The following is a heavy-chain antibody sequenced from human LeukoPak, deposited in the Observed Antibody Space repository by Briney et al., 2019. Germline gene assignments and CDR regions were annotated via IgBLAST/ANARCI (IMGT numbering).Heavy chain of an antibody. D-gene: IGHD3-3*01. V-gene: IGHV3-15*01. Sequence: GGSLRLSCAASGFTFPDAWIHWVRQAPGKGLEWVGRIKNRNRGRTTDYAAPVKGRFTISRDDSRDTLYLQMNSLKTEDTAVYYCVTDGGQLPYYFAYWGQGTLVTVSS. CDR3: VTDGGQLPYYFAY. CDR2: IKNRNRGRTT. CDR1: GFTFPDAW. J-gene: IGHJ1*01.